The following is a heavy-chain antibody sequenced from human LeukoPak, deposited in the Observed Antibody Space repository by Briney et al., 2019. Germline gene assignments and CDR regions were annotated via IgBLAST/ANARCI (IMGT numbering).Heavy chain of an antibody. J-gene: IGHJ4*02. V-gene: IGHV3-21*01. D-gene: IGHD3-22*01. CDR1: GFTISSYS. Sequence: GGSLRLSCAASGFTISSYSMNWVRQAPGKGLEWVSSISSSSSYIYYADSVKGRFTISRDNAKNSLYLQMNSLRAEDTAVYYCARGASSGYYSDYWGQGTLVTVSS. CDR2: ISSSSSYI. CDR3: ARGASSGYYSDY.